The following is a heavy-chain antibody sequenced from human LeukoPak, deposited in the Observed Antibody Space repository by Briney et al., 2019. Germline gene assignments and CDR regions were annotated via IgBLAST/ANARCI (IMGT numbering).Heavy chain of an antibody. J-gene: IGHJ3*02. D-gene: IGHD5-18*01. V-gene: IGHV3-33*06. Sequence: GGSLRLSCAASGFTFSSYGMHWVRQAPGKGMEWVAVIWYDGSNKYYADSVKGRFTISRDNSKNTLYLQMNSLRAEDTAVYYCANTGDTAMVNDAFDIWGQGTMVTVSS. CDR1: GFTFSSYG. CDR2: IWYDGSNK. CDR3: ANTGDTAMVNDAFDI.